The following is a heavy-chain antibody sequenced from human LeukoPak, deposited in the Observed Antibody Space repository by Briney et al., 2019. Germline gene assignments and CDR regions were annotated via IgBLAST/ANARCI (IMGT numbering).Heavy chain of an antibody. CDR2: INHSGST. D-gene: IGHD6-19*01. CDR1: GGSFSGYY. J-gene: IGHJ4*02. V-gene: IGHV4-34*01. CDR3: ARVGSSGWYV. Sequence: PSETLSLTCAVYGGSFSGYYWSWIRQPPGKGLEWIGEINHSGSTNYNPSLKSRVTISVDTSKNQFSLKLSSVTAADTAVYYCARVGSSGWYVWGQGTLVTVSS.